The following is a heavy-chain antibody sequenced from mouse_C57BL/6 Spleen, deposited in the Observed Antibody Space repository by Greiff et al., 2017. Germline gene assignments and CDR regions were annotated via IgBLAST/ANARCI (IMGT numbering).Heavy chain of an antibody. CDR3: ARAESYYSNYVDAMDY. D-gene: IGHD2-5*01. CDR2: IDPSDSYT. V-gene: IGHV1-59*01. CDR1: GYTFTSYW. J-gene: IGHJ4*01. Sequence: QVQLQQPGAELVRPGTSVKLSCKASGYTFTSYWMHWVKQRPGQGLEWIGVIDPSDSYTNYNQKFKGKATLTVATSSSTAYMQLSSLTSEDSAVYYCARAESYYSNYVDAMDYWGQGTSVTVSS.